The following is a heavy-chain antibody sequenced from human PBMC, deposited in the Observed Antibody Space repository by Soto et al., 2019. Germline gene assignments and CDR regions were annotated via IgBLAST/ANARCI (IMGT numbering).Heavy chain of an antibody. CDR3: ARRFCSAGSCRGIGFDY. D-gene: IGHD2-15*01. J-gene: IGHJ4*02. V-gene: IGHV3-13*01. Sequence: AGGSLRLSCAASGFTFSSHDMHWVRQATGKGLEWVSAIGSDGGTYYLGSVKGRFTISRENAKNSLYLQMNSLRVGDTALYYCARRFCSAGSCRGIGFDYWGQGTLVTVSS. CDR2: IGSDGGT. CDR1: GFTFSSHD.